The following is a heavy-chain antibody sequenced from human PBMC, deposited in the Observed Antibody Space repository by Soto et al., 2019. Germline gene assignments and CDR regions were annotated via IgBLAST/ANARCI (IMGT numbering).Heavy chain of an antibody. D-gene: IGHD3-22*01. CDR1: GFTFSSHA. Sequence: GGSLRLSCAACGFTFSSHAMSWVRQAPGKGLEWVSAISGSGGSTYYADSVKGRFTISRDNAKNSLYLQMNSLRAEDTAVYYCARDLGYYDSSGRRSAFDIWGQGTMVTVSS. V-gene: IGHV3-23*01. J-gene: IGHJ3*02. CDR3: ARDLGYYDSSGRRSAFDI. CDR2: ISGSGGST.